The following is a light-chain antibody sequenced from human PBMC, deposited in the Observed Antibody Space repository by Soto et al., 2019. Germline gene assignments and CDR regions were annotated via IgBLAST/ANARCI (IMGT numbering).Light chain of an antibody. CDR2: DVS. CDR1: SSDVGAYND. J-gene: IGLJ2*01. V-gene: IGLV2-14*01. Sequence: QSALTQPASVSGSPGQSITISCTGTSSDVGAYNDVSWYQQHPGKAPKLMIYDVSNRPSGVSNRFSGSKSGNTSSLTISGLQAEEEAYYSRRSYTRSSAVVFGGGTKLTVL. CDR3: RSYTRSSAVV.